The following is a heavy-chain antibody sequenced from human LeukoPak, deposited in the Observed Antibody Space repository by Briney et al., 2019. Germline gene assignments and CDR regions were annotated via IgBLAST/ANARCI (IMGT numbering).Heavy chain of an antibody. CDR1: GGTFSSYA. CDR3: ARDLSSTPHWELDY. CDR2: VNSNSAVA. J-gene: IGHJ4*02. D-gene: IGHD7-27*01. V-gene: IGHV1-2*06. Sequence: ASVKVSCKASGGTFSSYAISWVRQAPGQGLEWMGRVNSNSAVAESEQKFQGRVTVTRDTSIRTVYMELLRLTSDDTAIYYCARDLSSTPHWELDYWGQGTLVTVSS.